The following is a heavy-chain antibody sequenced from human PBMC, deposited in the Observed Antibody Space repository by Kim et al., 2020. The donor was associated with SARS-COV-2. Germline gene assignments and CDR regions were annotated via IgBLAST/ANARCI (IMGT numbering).Heavy chain of an antibody. Sequence: GGSLRLSCAASEFTFSSYSMNWVRQAPGKGLEWVSSISNSSSFIYYADSVKGRFTISRDNAKNSLYLQMNSLRAEDTAMYYCARRNCSSTSCYSDYWGQGTLVTVSS. V-gene: IGHV3-21*01. CDR2: ISNSSSFI. CDR1: EFTFSSYS. CDR3: ARRNCSSTSCYSDY. J-gene: IGHJ4*02. D-gene: IGHD2-2*01.